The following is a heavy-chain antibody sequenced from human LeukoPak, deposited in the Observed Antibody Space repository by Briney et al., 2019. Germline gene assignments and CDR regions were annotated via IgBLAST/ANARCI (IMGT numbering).Heavy chain of an antibody. CDR3: TKDRRITVM. V-gene: IGHV3-23*01. D-gene: IGHD3-22*01. Sequence: ETLSLTCTVSGGSISSSSYYWGWVRQAPGKGLEWVSGISEGVGSTYYADSVKGRFTISRDNSKNTLYLQMNSLRAEDTAVYYCTKDRRITVMGGQGTLVTVSS. J-gene: IGHJ4*02. CDR2: ISEGVGST. CDR1: GGSISSSSYY.